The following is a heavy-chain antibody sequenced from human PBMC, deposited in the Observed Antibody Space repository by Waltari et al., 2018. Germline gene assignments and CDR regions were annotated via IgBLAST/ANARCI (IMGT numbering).Heavy chain of an antibody. CDR3: ARLVSEAAAEY. J-gene: IGHJ4*02. CDR1: GGSISSSSYY. Sequence: SLTCTVSGGSISSSSYYWGWIRQPPGKGLEWIGSIYYSGSTYYNPSLKSRVTISVDTSKNQFSLKLSSVTAADTAVYYCARLVSEAAAEYWGQGTLVTVSS. D-gene: IGHD6-13*01. CDR2: IYYSGST. V-gene: IGHV4-39*01.